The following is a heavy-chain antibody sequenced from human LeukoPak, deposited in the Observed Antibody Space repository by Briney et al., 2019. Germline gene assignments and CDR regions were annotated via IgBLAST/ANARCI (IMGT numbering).Heavy chain of an antibody. CDR2: IYPGDSDT. D-gene: IGHD3-10*01. J-gene: IGHJ6*03. V-gene: IGHV5-51*01. Sequence: GESLKISCKGSGYRFTSYWIGWVRQMPGKGLEWMGIIYPGDSDTRYSPSFQGQVTISADKSISTAYLQWSSLKASDTAMYYCARAYYYGSGSSTGYYYMDVWGKGTTVTVSS. CDR1: GYRFTSYW. CDR3: ARAYYYGSGSSTGYYYMDV.